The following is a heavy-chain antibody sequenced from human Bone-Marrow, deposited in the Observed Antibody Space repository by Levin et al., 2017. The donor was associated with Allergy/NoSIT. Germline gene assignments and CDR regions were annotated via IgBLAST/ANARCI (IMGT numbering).Heavy chain of an antibody. CDR2: ISSSGSYT. CDR1: GFTFSDYF. V-gene: IGHV3-11*05. Sequence: RSGGSLRLSCAASGFTFSDYFMSWIRQAPGKGLEWISYISSSGSYTNYADALKGRFTISRDNAKNSLYLQMNSLRADDTAVYYCAREGGTGSGYPGFDVWGQGTMVTVSS. D-gene: IGHD3-22*01. CDR3: AREGGTGSGYPGFDV. J-gene: IGHJ3*01.